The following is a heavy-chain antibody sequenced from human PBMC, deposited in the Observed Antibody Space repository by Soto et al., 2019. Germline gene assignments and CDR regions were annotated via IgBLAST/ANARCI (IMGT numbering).Heavy chain of an antibody. CDR3: ERRGADNWNPKAFDI. J-gene: IGHJ3*02. CDR1: GYSFTSYW. Sequence: PGESLKISCKGSGYSFTSYWIGWVRQMPGKGLEWMGIIYPGDSDTRYSPSFQGQVTISADKSISTAYLKWSSLKASDNAMYYCERRGADNWNPKAFDIWGQGTMVTVSS. CDR2: IYPGDSDT. D-gene: IGHD1-1*01. V-gene: IGHV5-51*01.